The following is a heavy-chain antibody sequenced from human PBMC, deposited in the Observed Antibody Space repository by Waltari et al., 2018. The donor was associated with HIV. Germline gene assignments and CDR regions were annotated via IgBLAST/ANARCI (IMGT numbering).Heavy chain of an antibody. CDR1: GFTFSSSW. CDR3: APGRGWFDP. V-gene: IGHV3-74*01. D-gene: IGHD3-10*01. Sequence: EVQLVESGGGLVKPGGSLRLSCAASGFTFSSSWMHWVRQAPGKGLVWVSRINRDGSSTNYADSVKGRFTISRDNAKNTLYLQMNSLRVEDTAVYYCAPGRGWFDPWGQGTLVTVSS. CDR2: INRDGSST. J-gene: IGHJ5*02.